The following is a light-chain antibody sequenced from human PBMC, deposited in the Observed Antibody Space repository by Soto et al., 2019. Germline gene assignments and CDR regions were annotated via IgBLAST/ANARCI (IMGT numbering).Light chain of an antibody. CDR1: SSDVGGYNY. Sequence: QAVVTQPASVSGSPGQSITISCTGTSSDVGGYNYVSWYQQYPGTAPKLMIYDVSNRPSGVSSRFSGSKSGNTASLTISGLQAEDEAHYYCSSSASSSTLVVFGGGTKLTVL. CDR2: DVS. J-gene: IGLJ2*01. V-gene: IGLV2-14*01. CDR3: SSSASSSTLVV.